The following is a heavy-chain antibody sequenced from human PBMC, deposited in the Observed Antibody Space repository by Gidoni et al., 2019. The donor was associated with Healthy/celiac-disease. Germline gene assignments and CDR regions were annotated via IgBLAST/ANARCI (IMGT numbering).Heavy chain of an antibody. CDR3: ARADWGSSSSKYGMDV. J-gene: IGHJ6*02. CDR2: IIPIFGTA. D-gene: IGHD6-6*01. Sequence: QVQLVQSGAEVKKPGSSVKVSCKASGGTFSSYAISWVRQAPGQGPEWMGGIIPIFGTANYAQKFQGRVTITADESTSTAYMELSSLRSEDTAVYYCARADWGSSSSKYGMDVWGQGTTVTVSS. CDR1: GGTFSSYA. V-gene: IGHV1-69*01.